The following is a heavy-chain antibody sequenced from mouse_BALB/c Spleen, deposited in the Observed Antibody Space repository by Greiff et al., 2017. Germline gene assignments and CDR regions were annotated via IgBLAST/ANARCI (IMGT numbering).Heavy chain of an antibody. CDR3: ASLGLLDY. CDR2: IWAGGST. CDR1: GFSLTSYG. D-gene: IGHD4-1*01. V-gene: IGHV2-9*02. Sequence: VQVVESGPGLVAPSQSLSITCTVSGFSLTSYGVHWVRQPPGKGLEWLGVIWAGGSTNYNSALMSRLSISKDNSKSQVFLKMNSLQTDDTAMYFCASLGLLDYWGQGTTLTVSS. J-gene: IGHJ2*01.